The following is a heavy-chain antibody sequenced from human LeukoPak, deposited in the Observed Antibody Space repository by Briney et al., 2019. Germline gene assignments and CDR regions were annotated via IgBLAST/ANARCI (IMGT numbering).Heavy chain of an antibody. V-gene: IGHV3-7*03. Sequence: GGSLRLSCAASGFSFSTIYMSWVRQTPGQGLEWVANINVDGTAEYYVDSVKGRFTISRDNAKNSLYLQLNSLRAEDTAVYYCARDPYRFAFDIWGQGTVVLVSS. D-gene: IGHD1-26*01. CDR3: ARDPYRFAFDI. J-gene: IGHJ3*02. CDR2: INVDGTAE. CDR1: GFSFSTIY.